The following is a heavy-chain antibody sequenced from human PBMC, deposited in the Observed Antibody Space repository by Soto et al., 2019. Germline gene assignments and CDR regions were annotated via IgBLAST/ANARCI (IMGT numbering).Heavy chain of an antibody. J-gene: IGHJ4*02. Sequence: EVQLLESGGGLVRPGESLRLSCAASGFNFNKYAMSWVRQAPGEGLEWVSGISCCGGTASYPDSVKGRFTIARDDAKNTLYLDMNSLRVEDTAEYYCAKADGQQLLLPHLEHWGRGTLVTVS. CDR1: GFNFNKYA. V-gene: IGHV3-23*01. D-gene: IGHD2-15*01. CDR3: AKADGQQLLLPHLEH. CDR2: ISCCGGTA.